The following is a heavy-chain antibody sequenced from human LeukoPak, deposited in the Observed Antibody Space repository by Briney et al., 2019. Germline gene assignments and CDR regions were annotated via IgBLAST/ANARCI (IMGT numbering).Heavy chain of an antibody. CDR1: GGSVTTYY. V-gene: IGHV4-4*07. CDR2: ISTSGTT. D-gene: IGHD1-26*01. J-gene: IGHJ4*02. Sequence: SETLSLTCTVSGGSVTTYYWSWIRQSAGKGLEWIGHISTSGTTTYNPSLKSRVTMSIDTSKNQFSLKLTSVTAADTAVYYCAREATVVGATIIWGQGTLVTVSS. CDR3: AREATVVGATII.